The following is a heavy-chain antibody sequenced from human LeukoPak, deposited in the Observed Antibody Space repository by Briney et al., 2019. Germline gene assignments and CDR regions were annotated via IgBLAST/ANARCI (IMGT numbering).Heavy chain of an antibody. CDR2: IKQDGSEK. CDR1: GFTFSSYW. J-gene: IGHJ4*02. CDR3: ARDTVVPAAMVAFDY. D-gene: IGHD2-2*01. Sequence: GGSLRLSCAASGFTFSSYWMSWVRQAPGKGLEWVANIKQDGSEKYYVDSVKGRFTISRDNAKNSLYLQMNSLRAEDTAVYYCARDTVVPAAMVAFDYWGQGTLVTVSS. V-gene: IGHV3-7*01.